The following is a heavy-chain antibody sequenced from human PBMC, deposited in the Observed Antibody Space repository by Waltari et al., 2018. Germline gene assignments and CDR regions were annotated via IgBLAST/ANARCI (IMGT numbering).Heavy chain of an antibody. Sequence: EVHLVESGGGLVKPGGSLRLSCAASGFSFSDYSMNWVRQAPGKGLEWVSSISSSSGYTHYADSVKGRFTISRDNAKNSLYLQMNSLGAEDTAVYYCATGGWGFYLDYWGQGTLVTVSS. CDR2: ISSSSGYT. V-gene: IGHV3-21*01. CDR1: GFSFSDYS. J-gene: IGHJ4*02. CDR3: ATGGWGFYLDY. D-gene: IGHD7-27*01.